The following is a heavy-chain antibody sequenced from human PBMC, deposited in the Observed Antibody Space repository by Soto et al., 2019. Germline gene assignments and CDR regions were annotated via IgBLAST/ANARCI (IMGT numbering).Heavy chain of an antibody. CDR3: ARAPYYYDSSGYYYDAFDI. J-gene: IGHJ3*02. V-gene: IGHV1-69*01. D-gene: IGHD3-22*01. CDR2: IIPIFCTA. Sequence: QVQLVQSGAEVKKPGSSVKVSCKASGGTFSSYAISWVRQAPGQGLEWMGGIIPIFCTANYAQKFQGRVTITADESTSTAYMELSSLRSEDTAVYYCARAPYYYDSSGYYYDAFDIWGQGTMVTVSS. CDR1: GGTFSSYA.